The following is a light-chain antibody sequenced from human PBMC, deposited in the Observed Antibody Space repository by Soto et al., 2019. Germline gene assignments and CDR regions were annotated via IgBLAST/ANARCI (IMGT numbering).Light chain of an antibody. V-gene: IGKV3-20*01. CDR2: VAS. CDR1: QSVSSSF. J-gene: IGKJ1*01. Sequence: EIVLTQSPGTLSLSPGERATLSCRASQSVSSSFLAWYQQKPGQAPRLLIYVASNRATGIPDRFSGSGSGTDFTLTISRLEPEDFAVYYCQQYVTAPWAFGQVTKVSIE. CDR3: QQYVTAPWA.